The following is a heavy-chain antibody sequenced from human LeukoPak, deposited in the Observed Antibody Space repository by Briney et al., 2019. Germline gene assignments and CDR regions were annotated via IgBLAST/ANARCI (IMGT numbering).Heavy chain of an antibody. CDR3: ARDTYDFWSGPMDV. CDR2: IYYSGST. D-gene: IGHD3-3*01. V-gene: IGHV4-30-4*08. J-gene: IGHJ6*03. Sequence: SQTLSLTXTVSGGSISSGDYYWSWIRQPPGKGLEWIGYIYYSGSTYYNPSLKSRVTISVDTSKNQFSLKLSSVTAADTAVYYCARDTYDFWSGPMDVWGKGTTVTVSS. CDR1: GGSISSGDYY.